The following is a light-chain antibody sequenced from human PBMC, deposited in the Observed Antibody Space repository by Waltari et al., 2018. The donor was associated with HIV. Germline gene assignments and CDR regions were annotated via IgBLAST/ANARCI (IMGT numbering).Light chain of an antibody. CDR2: TAS. Sequence: DIQVTQSPSNLSASVGDKVTITCRASRAIGDWLAWYQHKPSQAPKLLIYTASTLHTGVPSRFSGSGSGTDFALPIASLQVDDFATYYCQQYKSYSFTFGPGTTVEMK. J-gene: IGKJ3*01. CDR3: QQYKSYSFT. V-gene: IGKV1-5*03. CDR1: RAIGDW.